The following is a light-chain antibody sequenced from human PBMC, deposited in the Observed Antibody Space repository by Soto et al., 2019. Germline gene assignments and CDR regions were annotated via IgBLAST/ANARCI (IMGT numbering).Light chain of an antibody. J-gene: IGKJ5*01. Sequence: QSPAPLSLSPGEQATLSCRTIQSVSSHLAWYQQKPGQAPRFLIHEASSRATGTPARFSGSGFGTDFTLTISSLEPVDFADYSCQPRGKWPPSFTFGQGTPVE. CDR2: EAS. CDR3: QPRGKWPPSFT. V-gene: IGKV3-11*01. CDR1: QSVSSH.